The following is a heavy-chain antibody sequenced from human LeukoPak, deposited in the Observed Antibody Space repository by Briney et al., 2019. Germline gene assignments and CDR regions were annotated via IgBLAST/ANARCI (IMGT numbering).Heavy chain of an antibody. V-gene: IGHV1-18*01. Sequence: GASVKVSCKASGYTFTSYGISWVRQAPGQGLEWMGWISAYNGNTNYAQKLQGRVTMTTDTSTSTAYMELRSLRSDDTAVYYCAREGGYYDFWSGYYPHPAPTHFDYWGQETLVTVSS. CDR3: AREGGYYDFWSGYYPHPAPTHFDY. CDR2: ISAYNGNT. CDR1: GYTFTSYG. D-gene: IGHD3-3*01. J-gene: IGHJ4*02.